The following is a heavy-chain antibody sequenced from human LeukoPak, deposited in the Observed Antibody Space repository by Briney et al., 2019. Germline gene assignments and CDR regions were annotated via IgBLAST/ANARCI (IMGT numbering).Heavy chain of an antibody. CDR1: GGSISSYY. Sequence: SETLSLTCTVSGGSISSYYWSWIRQPPGKGLEWIGYIYYSGSTNYNPSLKSRVTISVDTSKNQFSLKLSSVTAADTAVYYCAGSGGQYYDFWSGPGGFDYWGQGTLVTASS. CDR3: AGSGGQYYDFWSGPGGFDY. D-gene: IGHD3-3*01. J-gene: IGHJ4*02. CDR2: IYYSGST. V-gene: IGHV4-59*01.